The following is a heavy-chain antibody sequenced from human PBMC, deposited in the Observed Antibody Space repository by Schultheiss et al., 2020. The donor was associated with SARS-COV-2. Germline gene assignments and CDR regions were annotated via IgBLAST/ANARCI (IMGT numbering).Heavy chain of an antibody. CDR1: GGSISSNY. CDR3: ARWGTRSYGSGSPTYYFDY. CDR2: VYYSGST. J-gene: IGHJ4*02. Sequence: SQTLSLTCTVSGGSISSNYWSWIRQSPGKGLEWIGYVYYSGSTNYNPSLKSRVTISVHTSKNQFSLKLSSVTAADTAVYYCARWGTRSYGSGSPTYYFDYWGQGTLVTVSS. D-gene: IGHD3-10*01. V-gene: IGHV4-59*08.